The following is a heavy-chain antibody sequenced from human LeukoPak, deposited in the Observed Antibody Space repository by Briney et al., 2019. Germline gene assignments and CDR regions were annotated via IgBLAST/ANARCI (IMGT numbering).Heavy chain of an antibody. V-gene: IGHV3-15*01. CDR2: IKSKTDGGTT. CDR3: YGSGRVP. D-gene: IGHD3-10*01. Sequence: GGSLRLSCAASGFTFSNAWMTWVRQAPGKGLEWVGHIKSKTDGGTTNYAAPVKGRFTISRDDSKNTLYLQMNSLKSEDTAVYFCYGSGRVPWGQGTLVTVSS. CDR1: GFTFSNAW. J-gene: IGHJ5*02.